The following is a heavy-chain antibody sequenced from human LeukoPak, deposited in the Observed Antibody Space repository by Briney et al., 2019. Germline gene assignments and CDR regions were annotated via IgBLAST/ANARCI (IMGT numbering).Heavy chain of an antibody. Sequence: GGSLRLSCAASGFTFSSYWMSWVRQAPGKGLEWVANIKQDGSEKYYVDSVKGRFTISRDNAKNSLYLQMNSLRAEDTAVYYCARSRRRELLRTYFDYWGQGILVTVSS. D-gene: IGHD1-26*01. CDR1: GFTFSSYW. V-gene: IGHV3-7*01. CDR3: ARSRRRELLRTYFDY. J-gene: IGHJ4*02. CDR2: IKQDGSEK.